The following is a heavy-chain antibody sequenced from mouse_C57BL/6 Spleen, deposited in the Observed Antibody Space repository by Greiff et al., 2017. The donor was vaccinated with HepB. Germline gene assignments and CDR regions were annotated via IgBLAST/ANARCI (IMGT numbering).Heavy chain of an antibody. CDR2: IDPSDSYT. D-gene: IGHD1-1*01. V-gene: IGHV1-59*01. J-gene: IGHJ4*01. CDR3: ARWYGSSPYAMDY. CDR1: GYTFTSYW. Sequence: QVQLKQPGAELVRPGTSVKLSCKASGYTFTSYWMHWVKQRPGQGLEWIGVIDPSDSYTNYNQKFKGKATLTVDTSSSTAYMQLSSLTSEDSAVYYCARWYGSSPYAMDYWGQGTSVTVSS.